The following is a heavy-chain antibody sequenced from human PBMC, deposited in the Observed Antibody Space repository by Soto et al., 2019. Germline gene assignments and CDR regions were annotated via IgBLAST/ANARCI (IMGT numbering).Heavy chain of an antibody. V-gene: IGHV1-2*02. Sequence: QLHLVQSGAVVKKPGASVTVSCSASGYPVTAYYMHWVRQAPGRGLEWMGGINPATGAAKYTQTVQGRVTMDRETSRSTVFMELSGLTSEDTAVFYRARGGGVGVAGSAAFDMWGQGTLVTVSS. CDR2: INPATGAA. CDR1: GYPVTAYY. D-gene: IGHD3-3*01. CDR3: ARGGGVGVAGSAAFDM. J-gene: IGHJ3*02.